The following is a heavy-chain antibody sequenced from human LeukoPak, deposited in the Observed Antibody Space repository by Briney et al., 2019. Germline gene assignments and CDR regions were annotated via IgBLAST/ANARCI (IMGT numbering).Heavy chain of an antibody. CDR2: ISSSSSYI. Sequence: GGSLRLSCAASGFTFSSYAMSWVRQAPGKGLEWVSSISSSSSYIYYADSVKGRFTISRDNAKNSLYLQMNSLRAEDTAVYYCARDSSSWYTYDYYGMDVWGQGTTVTVSS. D-gene: IGHD6-13*01. CDR3: ARDSSSWYTYDYYGMDV. J-gene: IGHJ6*02. CDR1: GFTFSSYA. V-gene: IGHV3-21*01.